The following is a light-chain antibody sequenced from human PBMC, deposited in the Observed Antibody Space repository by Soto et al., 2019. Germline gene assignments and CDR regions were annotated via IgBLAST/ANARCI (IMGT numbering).Light chain of an antibody. CDR1: NSNIGSHT. CDR3: AAWDDSLNCVYV. Sequence: QSVLTQPPSASGTPGQSVTMSCSGCNSNIGSHTVNWYQHLPGTAPTLLIFSNNQRPSGVPARFSGSKSGTSASLAISGLQSGDEGYYYCAAWDDSLNCVYVFWSGNKVTV. CDR2: SNN. J-gene: IGLJ1*01. V-gene: IGLV1-44*01.